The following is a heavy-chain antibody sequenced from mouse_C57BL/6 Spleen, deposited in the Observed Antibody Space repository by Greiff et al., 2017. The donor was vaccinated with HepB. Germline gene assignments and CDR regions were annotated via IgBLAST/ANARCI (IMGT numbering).Heavy chain of an antibody. CDR2: ISDGGSYT. Sequence: EVQLVESGGGLVKPGGSLKLSCAASGFTFSSYAMSWVRQTPEKRLEWVATISDGGSYTYYPDNVKGRFTISRDNAKNNLYLQMSHLKSEDTAMYYCARDRYYGSSSDFDYWGQGTTLTVSS. D-gene: IGHD1-1*01. CDR1: GFTFSSYA. CDR3: ARDRYYGSSSDFDY. V-gene: IGHV5-4*01. J-gene: IGHJ2*01.